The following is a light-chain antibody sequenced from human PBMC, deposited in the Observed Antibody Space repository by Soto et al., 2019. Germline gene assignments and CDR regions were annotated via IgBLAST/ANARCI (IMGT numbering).Light chain of an antibody. Sequence: EIVLTQSPGTLSLSPGERATLSCRDSQSVSSGYLAWYQQRHGQAPRLXIYGAASRATGIPDRFSGSGAGTDFILTITRLEPEDFAVDDCQHYDSSLRTFGPGTKVDIK. J-gene: IGKJ1*01. V-gene: IGKV3-20*01. CDR3: QHYDSSLRT. CDR2: GAA. CDR1: QSVSSGY.